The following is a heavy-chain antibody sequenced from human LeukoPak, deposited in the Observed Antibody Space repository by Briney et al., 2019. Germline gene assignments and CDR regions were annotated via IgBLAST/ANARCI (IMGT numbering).Heavy chain of an antibody. V-gene: IGHV3-48*03. CDR1: GFTFSSYE. D-gene: IGHD6-13*01. CDR2: ISSSGSTI. J-gene: IGHJ4*02. Sequence: QTGGSLRLSCAASGFTFSSYEMNWVRQAPGKGLEWVSYISSSGSTIYYADSVKGRFTISRDNAKNSLYLQMNSLRAEDKAVYYCATSSSWYQGYFDYWGQGTLVTVSS. CDR3: ATSSSWYQGYFDY.